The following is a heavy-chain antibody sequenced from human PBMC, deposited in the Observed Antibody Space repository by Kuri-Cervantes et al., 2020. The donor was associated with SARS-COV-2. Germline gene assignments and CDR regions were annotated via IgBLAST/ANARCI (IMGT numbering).Heavy chain of an antibody. D-gene: IGHD2-8*01. V-gene: IGHV3-30-3*01. CDR3: AKDRVGVLDS. CDR1: GSDFSRSA. CDR2: ISYDGNNK. J-gene: IGHJ4*02. Sequence: GESLKISCAASGSDFSRSAMHWVRQAPGKGLEWVAVISYDGNNKNCTASGKGRFTISRDNSRNTLYLQMKSLRTEDTAFYYCAKDRVGVLDSWGQGTLVTVSS.